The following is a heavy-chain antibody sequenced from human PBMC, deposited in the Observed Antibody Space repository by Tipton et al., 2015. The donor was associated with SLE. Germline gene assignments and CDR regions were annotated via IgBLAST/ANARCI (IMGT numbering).Heavy chain of an antibody. CDR2: IYYSGST. CDR3: ARLLAPEGAFDI. D-gene: IGHD2-15*01. V-gene: IGHV4-61*05. J-gene: IGHJ3*02. CDR1: GGSISSSSYY. Sequence: GLVKPSETLSLTCAVYGGSISSSSYYWAYWGWIRQSPDKGVEWIGYIYYSGSTNYNPSLKSRVTISVDTSKNQFSLKLSSVTAADTAVYYCARLLAPEGAFDIWGQGTMVTVSS.